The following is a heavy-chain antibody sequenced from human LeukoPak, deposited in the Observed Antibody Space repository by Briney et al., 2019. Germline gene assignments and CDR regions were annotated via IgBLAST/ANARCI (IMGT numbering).Heavy chain of an antibody. Sequence: KHGESLKISCKGSGYSFTSYWIGWVRPMPGKGLELMGIVYPADSDTRYSLSFQGQVTISAGKSISTAYLQWNSLKASDTAMYYCARRTVGGDDAFDIWGQGTMVTVSS. CDR3: ARRTVGGDDAFDI. D-gene: IGHD1-26*01. J-gene: IGHJ3*02. CDR1: GYSFTSYW. V-gene: IGHV5-51*01. CDR2: VYPADSDT.